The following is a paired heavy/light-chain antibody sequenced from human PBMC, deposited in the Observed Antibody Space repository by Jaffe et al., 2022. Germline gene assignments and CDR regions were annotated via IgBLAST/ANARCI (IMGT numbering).Heavy chain of an antibody. J-gene: IGHJ3*02. V-gene: IGHV4-38-2*01. Sequence: QVQLQESGPGLVKPSETVSLTCAVSDFFITSHYYWGWIRQSPGKGLEWIGSIYHSGNTYYNPSLTSRLTLSVDTSKNQFSLKLSSVTAADTALYYCARHGEPKKGFGPVETEFDIWGQGTLVTVSS. D-gene: IGHD3-10*01. CDR2: IYHSGNT. CDR3: ARHGEPKKGFGPVETEFDI. CDR1: DFFITSHYY.
Light chain of an antibody. V-gene: IGLV1-51*01. CDR3: GTWDNGLSASWL. Sequence: QSALTQPPSVSAAPGQKVTISCSGSTSNIGNNYVSWYQQLPGTAPKLLIYDNYKRPSGIPDRFSASKSGTSATLVITGLQTGDEADYYCGTWDNGLSASWLFGGGTKLTVL. CDR2: DNY. CDR1: TSNIGNNY. J-gene: IGLJ3*02.